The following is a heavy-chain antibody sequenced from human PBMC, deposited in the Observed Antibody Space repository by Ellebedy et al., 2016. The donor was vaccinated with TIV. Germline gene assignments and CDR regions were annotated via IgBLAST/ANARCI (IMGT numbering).Heavy chain of an antibody. CDR2: MYYSANT. J-gene: IGHJ4*02. CDR3: ARDRQNSYYFDY. V-gene: IGHV4-39*07. CDR1: GLSISSSSYY. Sequence: MPSETLSLTCTVSGLSISSSSYYWGWVRQPPGRGLEWIGSMYYSANTHYKPSLKSRVTMSVDTSKNQLSLKLTSVTAADTAVYYCARDRQNSYYFDYWGQGTLVTVSS. D-gene: IGHD3-10*01.